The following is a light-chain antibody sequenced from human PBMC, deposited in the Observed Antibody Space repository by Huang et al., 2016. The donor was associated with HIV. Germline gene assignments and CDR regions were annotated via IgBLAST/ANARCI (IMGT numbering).Light chain of an antibody. Sequence: EIVMTQSPATLSVSPGERATLSCRASQSINTDLAWYQQKPGQPPRLLIYGASTRATAIASRCSGSGSGTEFTLTISSPESEDSAVYYCQQYNNWPPYTFGQGTKLEIK. CDR3: QQYNNWPPYT. CDR2: GAS. J-gene: IGKJ2*01. V-gene: IGKV3-15*01. CDR1: QSINTD.